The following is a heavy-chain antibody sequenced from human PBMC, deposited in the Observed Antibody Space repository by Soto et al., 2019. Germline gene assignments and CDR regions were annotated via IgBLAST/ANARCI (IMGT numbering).Heavy chain of an antibody. CDR2: VSGNGANT. J-gene: IGHJ5*02. Sequence: EAQLLESGGDLVQPGGSLRLSCAASGFTFGNYGMNWVRQIPGKGLAWVASVSGNGANTYYADPVKGRFTISRDNSKNMIYLQMYSLTIEDSAIYYCAIPRVSGARADWFDPWGQGTLVVVS. V-gene: IGHV3-23*01. CDR1: GFTFGNYG. CDR3: AIPRVSGARADWFDP. D-gene: IGHD2-2*01.